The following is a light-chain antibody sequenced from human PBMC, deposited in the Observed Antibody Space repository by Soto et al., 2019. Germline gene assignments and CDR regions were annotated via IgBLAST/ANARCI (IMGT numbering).Light chain of an antibody. J-gene: IGKJ1*01. CDR2: GAS. CDR3: QQYGSSGT. CDR1: QSVTSSY. V-gene: IGKV3-20*01. Sequence: EIVLTHSPGTLSLSPCDRATLSFRASQSVTSSYLAWYQQKPGQAPRLLIYGASNRATGIPDRFSGSGSGTDFTLTISRLEPEDFAVYYCQQYGSSGTFGQGTKVDIK.